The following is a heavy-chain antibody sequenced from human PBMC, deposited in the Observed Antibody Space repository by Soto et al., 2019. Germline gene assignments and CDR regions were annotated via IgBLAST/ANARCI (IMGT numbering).Heavy chain of an antibody. D-gene: IGHD5-18*01. CDR2: TTLMIGTT. CDR1: GDTLRTHS. J-gene: IGHJ4*02. CDR3: AAGDSSDTGDH. Sequence: QVQLVQSGAEVKKPGSSVKVSCKASGDTLRTHSISWVRKAPGQGLEWMGGTTLMIGTTEYAEKFQGRVTITADESTTTSYMELSSLRPDDTAVYYCAAGDSSDTGDHWGQGTLVTVSS. V-gene: IGHV1-69*01.